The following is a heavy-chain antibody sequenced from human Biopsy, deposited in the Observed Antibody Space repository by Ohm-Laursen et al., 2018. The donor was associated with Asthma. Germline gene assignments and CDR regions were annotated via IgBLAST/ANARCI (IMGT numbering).Heavy chain of an antibody. CDR2: GSSDGHNN. D-gene: IGHD3-22*01. Sequence: SLRLSCAASVFVFSQCGMHWVRQGPGKGPEWVALGSSDGHNNYYEDSVKGRFTISRDNSRNRLYLQINRLTVEASAVYFCARQSGQDFGDSSGFDIWGQGTKVAVSS. V-gene: IGHV3-30*03. CDR3: ARQSGQDFGDSSGFDI. CDR1: VFVFSQCG. J-gene: IGHJ3*02.